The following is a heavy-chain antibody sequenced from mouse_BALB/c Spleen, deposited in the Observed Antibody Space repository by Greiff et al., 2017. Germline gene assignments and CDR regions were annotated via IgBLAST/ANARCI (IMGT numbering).Heavy chain of an antibody. D-gene: IGHD2-4*01. CDR1: GYSITSDYA. Sequence: EVQLQESGPGLVKPSQSLSLTCTVTGYSITSDYAWHWIRQFPGNKLEWMGYISYSGSTSYNPSLKSRISITRDTSKNQFFLQLNSVTTEDTATYYCAVYDYDGWFAYWGQGTLVTVSA. J-gene: IGHJ3*01. CDR3: AVYDYDGWFAY. CDR2: ISYSGST. V-gene: IGHV3-2*02.